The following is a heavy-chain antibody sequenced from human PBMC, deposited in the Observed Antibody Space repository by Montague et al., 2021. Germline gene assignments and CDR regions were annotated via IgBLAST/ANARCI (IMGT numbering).Heavy chain of an antibody. CDR1: GGSISSYY. Sequence: SETLSLTCNVSGGSISSYYWSWIRQPPGKGLEWIGYIYYSGSTQYKPSLKSRVTISEDTSKNQFSPKLSSVTAADTAVYYCARGYSSSWYNWGQGTLVSVSS. V-gene: IGHV4-59*01. J-gene: IGHJ4*02. D-gene: IGHD6-13*01. CDR3: ARGYSSSWYN. CDR2: IYYSGST.